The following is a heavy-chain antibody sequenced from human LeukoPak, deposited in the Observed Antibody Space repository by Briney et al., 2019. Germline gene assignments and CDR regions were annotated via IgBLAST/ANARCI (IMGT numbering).Heavy chain of an antibody. CDR3: AKAGLVRGGALDS. CDR2: ISSSGSTI. J-gene: IGHJ4*02. D-gene: IGHD4/OR15-4a*01. Sequence: GGSLRLSCAASGFTFSSFGMNWVRQAPGKGLEWVSYISSSGSTIYYADSVKGRFTISRDNAKNSLYLQMNSLRAEDTAVYYCAKAGLVRGGALDSWGQGTLVTVSS. V-gene: IGHV3-48*04. CDR1: GFTFSSFG.